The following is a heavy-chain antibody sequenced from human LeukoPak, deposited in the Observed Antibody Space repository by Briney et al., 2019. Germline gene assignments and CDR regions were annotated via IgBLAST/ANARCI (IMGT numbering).Heavy chain of an antibody. J-gene: IGHJ4*02. CDR3: AKNRGLFESCDF. V-gene: IGHV3-30*18. CDR1: GFTFSSYG. CDR2: ISYDGSKR. Sequence: PGGSLRLSCAASGFTFSSYGMQCVRQAPGKGLEWVAVISYDGSKRYYADSVKGRFTISRDNSKNTLYLQMNSLRADDTAVYYCAKNRGLFESCDFWGQGTLVTVSS.